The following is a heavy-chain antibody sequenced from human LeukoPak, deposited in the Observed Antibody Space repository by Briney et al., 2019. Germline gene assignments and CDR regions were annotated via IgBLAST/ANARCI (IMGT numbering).Heavy chain of an antibody. CDR1: GYTLTELS. J-gene: IGHJ3*01. V-gene: IGHV1-24*01. CDR3: AADYGLKGRPIVGATPV. D-gene: IGHD1-26*01. CDR2: FDPEDGET. Sequence: ASVKVSCKVSGYTLTELSMHWVRQAPGKGLEWMGGFDPEDGETIYAQKFQGRVTMTEDTSTDTAYMELSSLRSEDTTVYYCAADYGLKGRPIVGATPVWGQGTMVTVSS.